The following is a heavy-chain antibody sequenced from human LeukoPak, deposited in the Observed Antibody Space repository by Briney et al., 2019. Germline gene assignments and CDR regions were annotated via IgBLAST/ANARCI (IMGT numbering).Heavy chain of an antibody. J-gene: IGHJ3*02. CDR1: GGSFSSYY. D-gene: IGHD3-3*01. Sequence: PSETLSLTCAVHGGSFSSYYWSWIRQPPGKGLEGIGEINHSGNTNYNPSLKSRVTISVDTSKDQFSLKLNSVTAADTAVYYCSRALYDSWSGYYMHDAFDIWGQGTIVTVSS. V-gene: IGHV4-34*01. CDR3: SRALYDSWSGYYMHDAFDI. CDR2: INHSGNT.